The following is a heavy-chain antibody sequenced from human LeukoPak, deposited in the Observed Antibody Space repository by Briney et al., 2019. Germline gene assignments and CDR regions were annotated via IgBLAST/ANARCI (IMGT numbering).Heavy chain of an antibody. CDR2: TYPGDSDT. CDR3: ARLPYYYDSSGYYLYYFDY. V-gene: IGHV5-51*01. CDR1: GYSFTSYW. J-gene: IGHJ4*02. Sequence: GESLKISCKGSGYSFTSYWIGWVRQMPGKGLEWMGITYPGDSDTRYSPSFQGQVTISADKSISTAYLQWSSLKASDTAMYYCARLPYYYDSSGYYLYYFDYWGQGTLVTVSS. D-gene: IGHD3-22*01.